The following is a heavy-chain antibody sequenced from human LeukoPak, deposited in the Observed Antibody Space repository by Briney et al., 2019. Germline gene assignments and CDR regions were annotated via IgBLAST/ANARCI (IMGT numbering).Heavy chain of an antibody. J-gene: IGHJ4*02. Sequence: PSETLSLTCAVSGGSISSSNWWSWVRQPPGKGLEWIGAVYHSGTTTYNPSLKSRVTISVDKSKNQFSLKLSPVTAADTAVYYCARRGDGYGHFDLWGQGTLVTVSS. D-gene: IGHD5-24*01. V-gene: IGHV4-4*02. CDR2: VYHSGTT. CDR1: GGSISSSNW. CDR3: ARRGDGYGHFDL.